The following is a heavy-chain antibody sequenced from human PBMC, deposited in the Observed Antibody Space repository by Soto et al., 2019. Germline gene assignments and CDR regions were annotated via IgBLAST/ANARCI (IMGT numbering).Heavy chain of an antibody. D-gene: IGHD1-20*01. CDR2: IYHSGST. CDR1: SRSSW. CDR3: ARVILTGRSGFEP. Sequence: SRSSWSPWHCQPPGKGLEWIGEIYHSGSTNYNPSLKSRVTISVDKSKNQFSLKLSSVTAADTAVYYCARVILTGRSGFEPWXQRTLVPVSS. V-gene: IGHV4-4*02. J-gene: IGHJ5*02.